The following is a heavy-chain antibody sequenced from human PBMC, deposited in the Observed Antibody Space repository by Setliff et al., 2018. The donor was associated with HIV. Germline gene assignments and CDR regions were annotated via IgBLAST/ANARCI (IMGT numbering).Heavy chain of an antibody. CDR3: TRDHTPPPNYDFWSGQLDLRNIFYYMDV. V-gene: IGHV7-4-1*01. CDR2: INTNTGNP. CDR1: GYTFTSYA. J-gene: IGHJ6*03. Sequence: GASVKVSCKASGYTFTSYAMNWVRQAPGQGLEWMGWINTNTGNPTYAQGFTGRFVFSVDTPVSTAYLQIFSLKTEDTAVYYCTRDHTPPPNYDFWSGQLDLRNIFYYMDVWGTGSPVTVSS. D-gene: IGHD3-3*01.